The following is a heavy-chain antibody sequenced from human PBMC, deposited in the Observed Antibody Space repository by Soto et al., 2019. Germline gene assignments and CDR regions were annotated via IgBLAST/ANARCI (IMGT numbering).Heavy chain of an antibody. CDR2: INSDGTST. CDR3: ARATSGWHIDF. D-gene: IGHD6-19*01. V-gene: IGHV3-74*01. CDR1: GFTFNNYW. Sequence: GGSLRLSCAASGFTFNNYWIHWVRQTPGKGLVCVSRINSDGTSTHYADSVKGRFTITRDNAKNTLYLQMNSLRGEDTAVYFCARATSGWHIDFWGQGTLVTVSS. J-gene: IGHJ4*02.